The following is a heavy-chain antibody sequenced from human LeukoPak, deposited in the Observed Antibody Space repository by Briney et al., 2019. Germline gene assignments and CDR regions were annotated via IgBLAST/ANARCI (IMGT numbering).Heavy chain of an antibody. D-gene: IGHD6-19*01. V-gene: IGHV3-15*01. J-gene: IGHJ4*02. CDR2: IRSKTDGGTT. CDR3: TRYASGWY. CDR1: GFTFSNAW. Sequence: GGSLRLSCAASGFTFSNAWMSWVRQAPGKGLEWVGRIRSKTDGGTTDYAAPVKGRFTISRDDSQNTLYLEINSLKTEDTAVYYCTRYASGWYWGQGTLVTVSS.